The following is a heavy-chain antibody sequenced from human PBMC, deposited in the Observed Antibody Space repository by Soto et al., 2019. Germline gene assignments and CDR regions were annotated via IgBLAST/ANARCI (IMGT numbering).Heavy chain of an antibody. J-gene: IGHJ3*02. V-gene: IGHV4-39*01. CDR3: ARRNVLLWFGELLYAFDI. CDR1: GGSISSSSYY. D-gene: IGHD3-10*01. CDR2: IYYSGST. Sequence: SETLSLTCTVPGGSISSSSYYWGWIRQPPGKGLEWIGSIYYSGSTYYNPSLKSRVTISVDTSKNQFSLKLSSVTAADTAVYYCARRNVLLWFGELLYAFDIWGQGTMVT.